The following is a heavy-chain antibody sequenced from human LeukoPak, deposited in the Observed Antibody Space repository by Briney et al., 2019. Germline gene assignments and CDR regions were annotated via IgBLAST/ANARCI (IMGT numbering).Heavy chain of an antibody. J-gene: IGHJ4*02. Sequence: GGSLRLSCSASGFTFSSYWMDWVRQAPGKGLVWVSRINGDGSSTNYADSVKGRFTISRDNAENTLYLQMNSLRAEDTAVYHCARDIGYSSGWPFDYWGQGTLVTVSS. CDR1: GFTFSSYW. CDR2: INGDGSST. CDR3: ARDIGYSSGWPFDY. V-gene: IGHV3-74*01. D-gene: IGHD6-19*01.